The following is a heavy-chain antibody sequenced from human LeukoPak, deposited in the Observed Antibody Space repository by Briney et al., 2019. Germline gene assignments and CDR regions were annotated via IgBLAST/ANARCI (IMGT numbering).Heavy chain of an antibody. J-gene: IGHJ5*02. D-gene: IGHD3/OR15-3a*01. CDR2: ISGSGTGT. Sequence: PGGSLRLSCAVSGLTFSSYAMTWVRQAPGKGLEWASAISGSGTGTYYADSVKGRFTISRDNAKNTLYLQMNSLRAEDTAVYYCAKGRRMIWAWFDRWGQGTLVTVSS. V-gene: IGHV3-23*01. CDR3: AKGRRMIWAWFDR. CDR1: GLTFSSYA.